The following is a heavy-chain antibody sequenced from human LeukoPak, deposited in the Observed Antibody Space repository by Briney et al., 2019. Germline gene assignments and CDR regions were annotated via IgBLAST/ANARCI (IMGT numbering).Heavy chain of an antibody. Sequence: GASVKVSCKVSGSTLTELSMHWVRQAPGKGLEWMGGFDPEDGETIYAQKFQGRVTMTEDTSTDTAYMGLSSLRSEDTAVYYCATVPEVPAAMNAFDIWGQGTMVTVSS. J-gene: IGHJ3*02. CDR1: GSTLTELS. D-gene: IGHD2-2*01. V-gene: IGHV1-24*01. CDR3: ATVPEVPAAMNAFDI. CDR2: FDPEDGET.